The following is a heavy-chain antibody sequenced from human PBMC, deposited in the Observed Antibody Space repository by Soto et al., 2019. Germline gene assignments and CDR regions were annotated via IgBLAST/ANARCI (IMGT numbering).Heavy chain of an antibody. V-gene: IGHV4-59*08. CDR2: IYYSGST. J-gene: IGHJ5*02. CDR1: GGSISSYY. CDR3: ARHGVDYDYIWGSYRYGWFDP. Sequence: SETLSLTCTVSGGSISSYYWSWIRQPPGKGLEWIGYIYYSGSTNYNPSLKSRVTISVDTSKNQFSLKLSSVTAADTVVYYCARHGVDYDYIWGSYRYGWFDPWGQGTLVTVSS. D-gene: IGHD3-16*02.